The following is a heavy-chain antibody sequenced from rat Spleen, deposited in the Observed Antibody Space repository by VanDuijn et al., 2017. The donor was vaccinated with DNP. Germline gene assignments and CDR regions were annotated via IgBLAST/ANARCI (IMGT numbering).Heavy chain of an antibody. J-gene: IGHJ2*01. CDR2: IWAGGST. Sequence: QVQLEESGPGLMQPSETLSLTCTVSGFSLTSNGVGWVRQPLGKGLVWMGTIWAGGSTNYNSAVQSRLSISRDTSKSQVFLKRNSLQPEDTGTYYWARHTDPGHFDYWGQGVMVTVSS. D-gene: IGHD1-6*01. CDR3: ARHTDPGHFDY. V-gene: IGHV2-72*01. CDR1: GFSLTSNG.